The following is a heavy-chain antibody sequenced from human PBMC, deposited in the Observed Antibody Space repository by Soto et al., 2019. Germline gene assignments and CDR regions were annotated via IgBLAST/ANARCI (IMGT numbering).Heavy chain of an antibody. Sequence: GGSLRLSCAASGFTVTSNYMTWVRQAPGKGLEWASVIDSGGSTYYADSVKGRFTISRHNSKNTLYLQMSSLRREDTAVYYCARILYSNTFYYYYMDVWGKGTTVTVSS. CDR3: ARILYSNTFYYYYMDV. V-gene: IGHV3-53*04. D-gene: IGHD6-13*01. CDR1: GFTVTSNY. J-gene: IGHJ6*03. CDR2: IDSGGST.